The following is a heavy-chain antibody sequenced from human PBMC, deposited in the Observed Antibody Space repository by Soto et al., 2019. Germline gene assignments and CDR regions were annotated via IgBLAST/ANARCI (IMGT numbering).Heavy chain of an antibody. CDR3: ARATGSGSYLHPKYYFDY. J-gene: IGHJ4*02. Sequence: SETRSLTCTVSGGSISSYYWSWIRQPPGKGLEWIGYIYYSGSTNYNPSLKSRVTISVDTSKNQFSLKLSSVTAADTAVYYCARATGSGSYLHPKYYFDYWGQGTLVTVSS. CDR1: GGSISSYY. D-gene: IGHD1-26*01. V-gene: IGHV4-59*01. CDR2: IYYSGST.